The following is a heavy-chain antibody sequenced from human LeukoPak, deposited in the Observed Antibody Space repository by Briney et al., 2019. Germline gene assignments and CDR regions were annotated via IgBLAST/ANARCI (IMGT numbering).Heavy chain of an antibody. V-gene: IGHV7-4-1*02. J-gene: IGHJ4*02. CDR3: ARGAFGGYDFASSDY. CDR1: GYTLIIYA. Sequence: ASVKVSCKASGYTLIIYAMNWVRQAPGQGLGWMGWINTNTGIPTYAQGFTGRFVFSLDTSVSTAYLQISSLKAEDTAVYYCARGAFGGYDFASSDYWGQGTLVTVSS. D-gene: IGHD5-12*01. CDR2: INTNTGIP.